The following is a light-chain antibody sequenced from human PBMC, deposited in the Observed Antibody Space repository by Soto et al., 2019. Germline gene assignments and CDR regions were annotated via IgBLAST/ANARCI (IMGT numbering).Light chain of an antibody. CDR2: GAS. CDR3: QQYGSSPLT. J-gene: IGKJ4*01. Sequence: EIVLTQSPGTLSLSPGERATLSCRASQSVSSNYLAWYQLKPGQAPSLLIYGASSRATGIPDRFSGSGSGTDFTLTISRLEPEDLAVYYCQQYGSSPLTFGGGTKVEIK. V-gene: IGKV3-20*01. CDR1: QSVSSNY.